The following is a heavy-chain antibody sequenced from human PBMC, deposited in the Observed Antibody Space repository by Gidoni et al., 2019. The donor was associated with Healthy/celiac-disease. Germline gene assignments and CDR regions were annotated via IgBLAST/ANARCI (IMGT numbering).Heavy chain of an antibody. CDR2: ISYDGSNK. D-gene: IGHD3-3*01. V-gene: IGHV3-30-3*01. CDR3: ARDGDDFWSGYSHRYYYMDV. Sequence: QVQLVESGGGVVQPGRSRRLSCAASGFTFSSYAMHWVRQAPGKGLEWVAVISYDGSNKYYADSVKGRFTISRDNSKNTLYLQMNSLRAEDTAVYYCARDGDDFWSGYSHRYYYMDVWGKGTTVTVSS. CDR1: GFTFSSYA. J-gene: IGHJ6*03.